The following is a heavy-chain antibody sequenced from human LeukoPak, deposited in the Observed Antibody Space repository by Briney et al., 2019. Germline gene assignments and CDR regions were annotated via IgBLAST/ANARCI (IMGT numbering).Heavy chain of an antibody. V-gene: IGHV3-53*01. Sequence: PGGSLRLSCAASGFTVSSNYMSWVRQAPGKGLEWVSVIYSGGSTYYADSVKGRFTISRDNSKNTLYLQMNSLRAEDTAVYYCARGGCSGGSCYTSHFDYWGQGTLVTVSS. CDR1: GFTVSSNY. CDR3: ARGGCSGGSCYTSHFDY. D-gene: IGHD2-15*01. CDR2: IYSGGST. J-gene: IGHJ4*02.